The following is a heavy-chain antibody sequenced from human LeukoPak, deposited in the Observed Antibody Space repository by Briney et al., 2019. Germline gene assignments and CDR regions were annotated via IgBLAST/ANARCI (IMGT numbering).Heavy chain of an antibody. CDR3: ARKSRGYDFPWFDP. CDR2: IYSSGST. Sequence: SETLSLTCTVSGGSIRSDGYYWSWIRQHPEKGLEWIGHIYSSGSTYYNPSLKSRVTISVDPSKNQFSLNLTGVTAADTAVYYCARKSRGYDFPWFDPWGQGILGTASS. J-gene: IGHJ5*02. CDR1: GGSIRSDGYY. V-gene: IGHV4-31*03. D-gene: IGHD5-12*01.